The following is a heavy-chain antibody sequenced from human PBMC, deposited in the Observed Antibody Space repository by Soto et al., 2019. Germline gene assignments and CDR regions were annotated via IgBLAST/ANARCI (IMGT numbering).Heavy chain of an antibody. CDR3: AKDSWEQWPV. V-gene: IGHV3-30*18. J-gene: IGHJ3*01. CDR2: ISYDGSNK. D-gene: IGHD6-19*01. CDR1: GFTFSSYG. Sequence: RSYRRLAGAASGFTFSSYGRQSHCQVPGKGLEWVAVISYDGSNKYYADSVKGRFTISRDNSKNTLYLQMNSLRAEDTAVYYCAKDSWEQWPVWGQGTMVTVSS.